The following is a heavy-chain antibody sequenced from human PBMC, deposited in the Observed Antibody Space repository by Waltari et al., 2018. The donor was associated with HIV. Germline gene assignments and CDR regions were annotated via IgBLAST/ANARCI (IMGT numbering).Heavy chain of an antibody. CDR1: GGSISSYY. J-gene: IGHJ6*02. CDR2: IYYSGST. V-gene: IGHV4-59*01. Sequence: QVQLQESGPGLVKPSETLSLTCTVSGGSISSYYWSWIRQPPGTGLEWIGYIYYSGSTNYNPSLKSRVTISVDTSKNQFSLKLSSVTAADTAVYYCARDRDFWSGHYYYYGMDVWGQGTTVTVSS. D-gene: IGHD3-3*01. CDR3: ARDRDFWSGHYYYYGMDV.